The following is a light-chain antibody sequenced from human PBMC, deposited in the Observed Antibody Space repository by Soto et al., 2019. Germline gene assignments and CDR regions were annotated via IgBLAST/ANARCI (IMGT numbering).Light chain of an antibody. Sequence: DIQMTQSPSSLSASVGDRVTITCQASQDISKYLNWYQQQPGKAPKLLIYDASNLETGVPSRFSGTGSGAYYTFTISSLHPEDFATSHCQHYDSFPFTFGPGTKVEIK. CDR3: QHYDSFPFT. CDR1: QDISKY. V-gene: IGKV1-33*01. CDR2: DAS. J-gene: IGKJ3*01.